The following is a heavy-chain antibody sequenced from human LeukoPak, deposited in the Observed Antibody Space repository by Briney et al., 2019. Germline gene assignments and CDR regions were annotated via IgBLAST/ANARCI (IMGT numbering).Heavy chain of an antibody. D-gene: IGHD2-21*01. J-gene: IGHJ6*02. Sequence: ASVKVSCKASGYTFTSYGISWVRQAPGQGLEWMGIINPSGGSTSYAQKFQGRVTMTRDTSTSTVYMELSSLRSEDTAVYYCARDLVEPSYYYYGMDVWGQGTTVTVSS. CDR2: INPSGGST. CDR1: GYTFTSYG. V-gene: IGHV1-46*01. CDR3: ARDLVEPSYYYYGMDV.